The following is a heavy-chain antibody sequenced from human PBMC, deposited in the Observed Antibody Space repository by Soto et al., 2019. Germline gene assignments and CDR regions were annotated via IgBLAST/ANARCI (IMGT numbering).Heavy chain of an antibody. D-gene: IGHD2-8*02. CDR3: ARDKITGLFDY. Sequence: SETLSLTCAVSGDSISSTFWWTWVRQSPGKGLEWIGYIYYSGSTNYNPSLKSRVTISVDTSKNQFSLKLTSVTAADTAVYYCARDKITGLFDYWGQGTLVTVSS. CDR2: IYYSGST. J-gene: IGHJ4*02. CDR1: GDSISSTFW. V-gene: IGHV4-4*02.